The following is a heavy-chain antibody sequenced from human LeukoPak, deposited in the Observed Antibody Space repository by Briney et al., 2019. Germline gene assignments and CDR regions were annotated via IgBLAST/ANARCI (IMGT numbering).Heavy chain of an antibody. J-gene: IGHJ4*02. V-gene: IGHV4-59*08. Sequence: PSETLSLTCTVSGGSISSYYWSWIRQPPGKGLEWIGYIYYSGTTNYNPSLKSRVTISVDTSKNQFSLKLSSVTAADTAMYYCARHITIFGVDPFDCWGQGTLVTVSS. CDR1: GGSISSYY. CDR2: IYYSGTT. CDR3: ARHITIFGVDPFDC. D-gene: IGHD3-3*01.